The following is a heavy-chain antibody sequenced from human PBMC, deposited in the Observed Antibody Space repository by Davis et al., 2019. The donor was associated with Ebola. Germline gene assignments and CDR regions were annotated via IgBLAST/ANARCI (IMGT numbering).Heavy chain of an antibody. D-gene: IGHD1-14*01. CDR1: GGSISSYY. Sequence: PSETLSLTCTVSGGSISSYYWSWIRQPPGKGLEWIGYIYYSGSTNYNPSLKSRVTISVDTSKNQFSLKLSSVTAADTAVYYCARDPSRAGAFDIWGQGTMVTVSS. CDR2: IYYSGST. V-gene: IGHV4-59*01. J-gene: IGHJ3*02. CDR3: ARDPSRAGAFDI.